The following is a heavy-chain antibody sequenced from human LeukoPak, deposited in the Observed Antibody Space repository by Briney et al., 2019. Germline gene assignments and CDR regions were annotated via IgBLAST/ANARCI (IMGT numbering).Heavy chain of an antibody. Sequence: PSETLSLTCTVSGGSISSYYWSWIRQPPGKGLEWIGYIYYSGSTNYNPSLKSRVTISVDTSKNQFSLKLSSVTAADTAVYYCASTDPYFDILSGVHGWFDPWGQGTLVTVSS. V-gene: IGHV4-59*01. CDR3: ASTDPYFDILSGVHGWFDP. CDR1: GGSISSYY. J-gene: IGHJ5*02. CDR2: IYYSGST. D-gene: IGHD3-9*01.